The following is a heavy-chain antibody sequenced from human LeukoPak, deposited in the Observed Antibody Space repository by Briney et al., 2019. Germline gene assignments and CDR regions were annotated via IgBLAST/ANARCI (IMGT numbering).Heavy chain of an antibody. CDR2: IYYSGST. Sequence: PSETLSLTCTFSGGSISSYFWCWIRQPPGKGLEWIGYIYYSGSTNYTPSLKSRVTISVDTSKNQFSLKLTSVTAADTAVYYCARVLLRYSFDYWGQGTLVTVSS. CDR1: GGSISSYF. J-gene: IGHJ4*02. V-gene: IGHV4-59*01. CDR3: ARVLLRYSFDY.